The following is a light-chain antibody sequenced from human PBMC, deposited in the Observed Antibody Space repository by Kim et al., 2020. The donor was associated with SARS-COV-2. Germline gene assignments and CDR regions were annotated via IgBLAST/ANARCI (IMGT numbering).Light chain of an antibody. CDR1: SLRSYY. Sequence: SSELTQDPAVSVALGQTVRITCQGDSLRSYYASWYQQKPGQAPVLVIYGKNNRPSGIPDRFSGSSSGNTASLTITGAQAEDEADSYCNSRDSGGNHVVFG. V-gene: IGLV3-19*01. CDR2: GKN. J-gene: IGLJ2*01. CDR3: NSRDSGGNHVV.